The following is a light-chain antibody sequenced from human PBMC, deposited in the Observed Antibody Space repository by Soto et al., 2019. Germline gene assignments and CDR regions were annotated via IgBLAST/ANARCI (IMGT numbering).Light chain of an antibody. CDR3: QQSYSTPWT. CDR1: QGISTY. Sequence: DIQMTQSPSSLSASVGDRVTITCRASQGISTYLNWYQQKPGKAPNLLIYAASSLQSGVPSRFSGSGSETDFTLTISSLQPEDFATYSCQQSYSTPWTFGQGTKVEIK. CDR2: AAS. V-gene: IGKV1-39*01. J-gene: IGKJ1*01.